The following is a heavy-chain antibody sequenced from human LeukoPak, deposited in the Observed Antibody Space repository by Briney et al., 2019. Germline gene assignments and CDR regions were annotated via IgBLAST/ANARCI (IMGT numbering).Heavy chain of an antibody. J-gene: IGHJ4*02. D-gene: IGHD1-1*01. Sequence: GGSLRLSCAASGFTFSSYAMNWVRQAPGKGLEWVSAISGSDGSTYYADSVKGRFTISRDNSKNTLYLQMNSLRAEDTAVYFCAKSRSGSANWALQIFDNWGQGTLVTVSS. CDR3: AKSRSGSANWALQIFDN. CDR1: GFTFSSYA. V-gene: IGHV3-23*01. CDR2: ISGSDGST.